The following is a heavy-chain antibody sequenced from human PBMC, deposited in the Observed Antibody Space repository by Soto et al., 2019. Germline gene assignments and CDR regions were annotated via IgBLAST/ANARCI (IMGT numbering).Heavy chain of an antibody. CDR1: GGSISSYY. V-gene: IGHV4-59*01. Sequence: SETLSLTCTVSGGSISSYYWSWIRQPPGKGLEWIGYIYYSGSTNYNPSLKSRVTISVDTSKNQFSLKLSSVTAADTAVYYCARAVAAAALDYWGQGTLVTVS. CDR2: IYYSGST. CDR3: ARAVAAAALDY. J-gene: IGHJ4*02. D-gene: IGHD6-13*01.